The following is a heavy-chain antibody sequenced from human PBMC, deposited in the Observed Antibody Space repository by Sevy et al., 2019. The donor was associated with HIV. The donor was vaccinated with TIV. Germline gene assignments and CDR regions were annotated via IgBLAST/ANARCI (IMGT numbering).Heavy chain of an antibody. CDR2: IGYAGDI. V-gene: IGHV3-13*01. D-gene: IGHD5-12*01. CDR1: GFTFSKYD. J-gene: IGHJ6*02. Sequence: GGSLRLSCAASGFTFSKYDMHWVRQVSGKSLKSVSGIGYAGDIYYLDSVKGRFTISRENAKNSLYLEMNSLRAGDTALYYCARGGPEGYYYYGLDVWGQGTTVTVSS. CDR3: ARGGPEGYYYYGLDV.